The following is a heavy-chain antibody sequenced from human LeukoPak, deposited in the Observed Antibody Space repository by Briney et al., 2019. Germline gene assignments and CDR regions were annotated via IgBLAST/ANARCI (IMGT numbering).Heavy chain of an antibody. V-gene: IGHV5-51*01. CDR3: ARLPIYDSSGYYENWFDP. CDR2: IYPGDSDT. CDR1: GYSFTSYW. J-gene: IGHJ5*02. Sequence: GESLKISCKGSGYSFTSYWIGWVRQMPGKGLEWMGIIYPGDSDTRYSPSFQGQVTISADKSISTAYLQWSSLKASDTAMYYCARLPIYDSSGYYENWFDPWGQGTLVTVSS. D-gene: IGHD3-22*01.